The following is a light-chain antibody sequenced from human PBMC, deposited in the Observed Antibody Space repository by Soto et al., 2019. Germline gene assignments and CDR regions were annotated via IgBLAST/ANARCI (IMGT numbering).Light chain of an antibody. CDR2: GAS. J-gene: IGKJ1*01. CDR3: QQYGSSLT. CDR1: QSVASN. Sequence: EIVLTQSPGTLSLSPGEIATLSCRASQSVASNLAWYQQKPGQAPRLLIYGASSRATGIPDRFSGSGSGTDFTLTISRLEPEDFAVYYCQQYGSSLTFGQGTKVDIK. V-gene: IGKV3-20*01.